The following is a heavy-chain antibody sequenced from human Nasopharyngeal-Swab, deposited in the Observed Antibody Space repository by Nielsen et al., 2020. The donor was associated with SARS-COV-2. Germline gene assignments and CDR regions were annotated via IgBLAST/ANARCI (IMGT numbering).Heavy chain of an antibody. CDR1: GFTFSSYS. D-gene: IGHD3-3*01. CDR2: ISSSSSYI. CDR3: ARADEKTIFGVVTPDY. J-gene: IGHJ4*02. V-gene: IGHV3-21*01. Sequence: GGSLRLSCAASGFTFSSYSMNWVRQAPGKGLEWVSSISSSSSYIYYADSVKGRFTISRDNAKNPLYLQMNSLRAEDTAVYYCARADEKTIFGVVTPDYWGQGTLVTVSS.